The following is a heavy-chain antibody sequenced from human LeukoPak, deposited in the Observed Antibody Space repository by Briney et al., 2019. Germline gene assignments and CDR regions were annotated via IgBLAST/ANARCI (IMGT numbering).Heavy chain of an antibody. V-gene: IGHV1-2*02. J-gene: IGHJ4*02. Sequence: ASVKVSCKASGYTFSGNFMHWVRQAPGQGLEWMGWINPNNGDTNYAQKFQGRVTVTRGTSISTAYMELSSLRSDDTAVYYCARTRGSHISMAYLDYWGQGTLVTVSS. D-gene: IGHD2/OR15-2a*01. CDR1: GYTFSGNF. CDR3: ARTRGSHISMAYLDY. CDR2: INPNNGDT.